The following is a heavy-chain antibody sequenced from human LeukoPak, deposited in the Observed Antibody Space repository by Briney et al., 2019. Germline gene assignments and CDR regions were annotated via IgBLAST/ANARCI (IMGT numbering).Heavy chain of an antibody. Sequence: GRSLRLSCAASGFTFDDYAMHWVRQAPGKGLEWVSGISWNSGSIGYADSVKGRFTISRDNAKNSLYLQMNSLRDEDTAVYYCARDLRFGSDYWGQGTLVTVSS. D-gene: IGHD3-3*01. J-gene: IGHJ4*02. CDR2: ISWNSGSI. V-gene: IGHV3-9*01. CDR3: ARDLRFGSDY. CDR1: GFTFDDYA.